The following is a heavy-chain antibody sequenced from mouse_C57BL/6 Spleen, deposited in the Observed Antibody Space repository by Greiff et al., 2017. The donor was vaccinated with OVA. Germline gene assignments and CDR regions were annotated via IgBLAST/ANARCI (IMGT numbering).Heavy chain of an antibody. CDR3: AGTGTGYAMDY. J-gene: IGHJ4*01. D-gene: IGHD4-1*01. CDR2: INPNNGGT. CDR1: GYTFTDYY. Sequence: EVQLQQSGPELVKPGASVKISCKASGYTFTDYYMNWVKQSHGKSLEWIGDINPNNGGTSYNQKFKGKATLTVDKSSSTAYMELRSLTSEDSAVYYCAGTGTGYAMDYWGQGTSVTVSS. V-gene: IGHV1-26*01.